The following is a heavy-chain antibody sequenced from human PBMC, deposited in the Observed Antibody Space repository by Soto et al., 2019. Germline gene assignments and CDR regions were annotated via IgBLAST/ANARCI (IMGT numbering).Heavy chain of an antibody. CDR1: GYTFIDNY. CDR3: ARAVAAVTPSRDALDI. J-gene: IGHJ3*02. D-gene: IGHD4-17*01. V-gene: IGHV1-2*02. Sequence: QVQLVQSGAEVKKLGASLKVPCEASGYTFIDNYIHCVRQAPGRGLEWMGWINPKTGGPKYSQKFQGRVTMTSDTSSSTAYMELSRLTSDDTAVYFCARAVAAVTPSRDALDIWGQGTMVSVSS. CDR2: INPKTGGP.